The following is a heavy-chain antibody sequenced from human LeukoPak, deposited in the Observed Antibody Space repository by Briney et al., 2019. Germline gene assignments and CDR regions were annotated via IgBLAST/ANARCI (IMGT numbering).Heavy chain of an antibody. V-gene: IGHV1-2*02. CDR3: ARAYYYDSSGYYLYYFDY. Sequence: ASVKVSCKASGNTFTGYYMHWVRQAPGQGLEWMGWINPNSGGTNYAQKFQGRVTMTRDTSISTAYMELSRLRSDDTAVYYCARAYYYDSSGYYLYYFDYWGQGTLVTVSS. CDR1: GNTFTGYY. CDR2: INPNSGGT. J-gene: IGHJ4*02. D-gene: IGHD3-22*01.